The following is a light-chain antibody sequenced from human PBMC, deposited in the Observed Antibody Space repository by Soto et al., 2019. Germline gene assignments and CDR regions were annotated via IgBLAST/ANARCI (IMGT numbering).Light chain of an antibody. CDR3: QQYSNWPPGT. CDR2: GAS. V-gene: IGKV3-15*01. Sequence: EIVMTQSPATLSVSPGERATLSCRASQSVGSNLAWYQQKPGQAPRLLIYGASTRATGIPARFSGSGSGTEFTLTISSLQSEDFAVYYCQQYSNWPPGTFGQG. CDR1: QSVGSN. J-gene: IGKJ1*01.